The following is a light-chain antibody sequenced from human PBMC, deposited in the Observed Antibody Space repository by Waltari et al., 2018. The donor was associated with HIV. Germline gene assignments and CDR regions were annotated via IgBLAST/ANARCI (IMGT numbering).Light chain of an antibody. V-gene: IGLV2-23*02. J-gene: IGLJ1*01. Sequence: QSALTQPASVSGSPGQSIPISCTGTSSNVGCDDLVSWYQQHPGEAPKLIIYEVTKRPSGVSNRFSGSKSGNTASLTISGLQAEDEADYYCCSCPRSGIRYVFGTGTKVTVL. CDR2: EVT. CDR3: CSCPRSGIRYV. CDR1: SSNVGCDDL.